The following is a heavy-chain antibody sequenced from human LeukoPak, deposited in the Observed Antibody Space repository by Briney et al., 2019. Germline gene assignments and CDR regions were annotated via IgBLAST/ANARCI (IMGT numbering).Heavy chain of an antibody. J-gene: IGHJ4*02. V-gene: IGHV3-9*01. D-gene: IGHD1-26*01. Sequence: GGSLRLSCAAPGFTFDDYAMLWVRQAPGKGLEWVSGISWNGGSIGYADSVKGRFTISRDNAKNSLYLQMNSLRAEDTALYYCAKARGGSYLSPFDSWGQGTLVTVSS. CDR3: AKARGGSYLSPFDS. CDR1: GFTFDDYA. CDR2: ISWNGGSI.